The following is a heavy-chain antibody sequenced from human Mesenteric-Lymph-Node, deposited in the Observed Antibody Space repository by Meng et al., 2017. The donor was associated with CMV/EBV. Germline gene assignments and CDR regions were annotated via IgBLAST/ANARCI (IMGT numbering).Heavy chain of an antibody. CDR3: ARDRAVVVPAAIYYYYYGMDV. CDR1: GFTFSSYS. D-gene: IGHD2-2*01. J-gene: IGHJ6*02. V-gene: IGHV3-21*01. Sequence: GGSLRLSCAASGFTFSSYSMNWVRQAPGKGLEWVSSISSSSSYIYYADSVKGRFTISRDNAKNSLYLQMNSLRAEDTAVYYCARDRAVVVPAAIYYYYYGMDVWGQGTTVTVSS. CDR2: ISSSSSYI.